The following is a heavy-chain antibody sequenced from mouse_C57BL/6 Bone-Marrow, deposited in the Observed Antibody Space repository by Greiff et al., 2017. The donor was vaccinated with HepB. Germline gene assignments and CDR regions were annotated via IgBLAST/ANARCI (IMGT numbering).Heavy chain of an antibody. CDR3: ARGRRITTVVAKDWYFDV. D-gene: IGHD1-1*01. CDR2: ISYDGSN. Sequence: EVQLQESGPGLVKPSQSLSLTCSVTGYSITSGYYWNWIRQFPGNKLEWMGYISYDGSNNYNPSLKNRISITRVTSKNQFFLKLNSVTTEDTATYYCARGRRITTVVAKDWYFDVWGTGTTVTVSS. J-gene: IGHJ1*03. V-gene: IGHV3-6*01. CDR1: GYSITSGYY.